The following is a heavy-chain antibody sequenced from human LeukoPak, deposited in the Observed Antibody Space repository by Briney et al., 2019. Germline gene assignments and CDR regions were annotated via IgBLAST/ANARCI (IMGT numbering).Heavy chain of an antibody. CDR3: ARENLADYYDSSGYFDY. CDR2: INWNGGST. CDR1: GCTLDEYG. D-gene: IGHD3-22*01. Sequence: GGSLRLSCAVSGCTLDEYGMSWVRQAPGKGLEWVSGINWNGGSTGYADSVKGRFTISRDNAKNSLYLQMNSLRAEDTALYYCARENLADYYDSSGYFDYWGQGTLVTVSS. V-gene: IGHV3-20*04. J-gene: IGHJ4*02.